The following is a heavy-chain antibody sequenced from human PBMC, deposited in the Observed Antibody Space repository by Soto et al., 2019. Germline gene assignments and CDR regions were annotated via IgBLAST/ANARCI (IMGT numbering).Heavy chain of an antibody. CDR3: ARGGVVPAAMSYFQH. V-gene: IGHV3-33*01. CDR2: IWYDGSNK. D-gene: IGHD2-2*01. J-gene: IGHJ1*01. Sequence: VQLVESGGGVVQPGRSLRLSCAASGFTFSSYGMHWVRQAPGKGLEWVAVIWYDGSNKYYADSVKGRFTISRDNSKNTLYLQMNSLRAEDTAVYYCARGGVVPAAMSYFQHWGQGTLVTVSS. CDR1: GFTFSSYG.